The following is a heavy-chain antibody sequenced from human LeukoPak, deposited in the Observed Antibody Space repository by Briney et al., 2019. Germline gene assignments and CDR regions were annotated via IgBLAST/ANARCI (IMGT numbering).Heavy chain of an antibody. J-gene: IGHJ4*02. V-gene: IGHV4-59*01. D-gene: IGHD4-17*01. CDR2: IYYSGST. CDR3: ARYGDYIFDL. CDR1: GGSISSYY. Sequence: SETLSLTCTVSGGSISSYYWSWIRQPPGKGLEWIGYIYYSGSTIYNPSLKSRVTISVDTSKNQFSLKLSSVTAADTAVYYCARYGDYIFDLWGQGTLVTVSS.